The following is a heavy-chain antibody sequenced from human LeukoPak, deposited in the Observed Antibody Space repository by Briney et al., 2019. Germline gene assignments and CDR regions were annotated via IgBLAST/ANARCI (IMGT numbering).Heavy chain of an antibody. V-gene: IGHV4-38-2*01. CDR3: ATLLTLDAFDI. Sequence: RPSETLSLTCAVSGYSISSGYYWGWVRQPPGKGLEWIGSIYHSGSTYYNPSLKSRVTISVDTSKNQFSLKLSSVTAADTAVYYCATLLTLDAFDIWGEETMVTVSS. J-gene: IGHJ3*02. CDR2: IYHSGST. CDR1: GYSISSGYY.